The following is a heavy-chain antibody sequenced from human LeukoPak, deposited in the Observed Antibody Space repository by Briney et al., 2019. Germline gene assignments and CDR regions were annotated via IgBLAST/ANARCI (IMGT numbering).Heavy chain of an antibody. CDR3: ATGEAYYYGSGSYYYFDY. CDR2: FDPEDGET. V-gene: IGHV1-24*01. D-gene: IGHD3-10*01. J-gene: IGHJ4*02. CDR1: GYTLTELS. Sequence: ASVKVSCKVSGYTLTELSMHWVRQAPGKGLEWRGGFDPEDGETIYAQKFQGRVTMTEDTSTDTAYMELSSLRSEDTAVYYCATGEAYYYGSGSYYYFDYWGQGTLVTVSS.